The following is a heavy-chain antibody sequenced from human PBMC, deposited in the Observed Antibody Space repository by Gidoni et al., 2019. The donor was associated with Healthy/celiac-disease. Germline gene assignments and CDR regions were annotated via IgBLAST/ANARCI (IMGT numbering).Heavy chain of an antibody. J-gene: IGHJ5*02. CDR1: GFTFSSDS. D-gene: IGHD3-3*01. CDR2: ISSSSSYI. CDR3: ARDLIHRAYYEFWSGYGREFDP. Sequence: EVQLVESGGGLVKPGGSLRLSCAASGFTFSSDSMHWVRQAPGKGLEWVSSISSSSSYIYYADSVKGRFTISRDNAKNSLYLQMNSLRAEDTAVYYCARDLIHRAYYEFWSGYGREFDPWGQGTLVTVSS. V-gene: IGHV3-21*01.